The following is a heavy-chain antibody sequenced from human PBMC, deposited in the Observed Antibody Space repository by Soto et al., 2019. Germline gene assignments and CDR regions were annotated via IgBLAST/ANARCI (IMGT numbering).Heavy chain of an antibody. D-gene: IGHD2-2*01. J-gene: IGHJ6*02. V-gene: IGHV3-30*18. CDR2: ITYHGNE. CDR1: GFTFSDYG. CDR3: AKLAVVVPAAPHDYMDV. Sequence: QVRLVESGGGVVQPGRSLRLSCVASGFTFSDYGMHWVRHSPGKGLEWVAVITYHGNEYYSDSVKGRFTISRDNSEKTRYLQMNSMRDEDTAVYYCAKLAVVVPAAPHDYMDVWGQGTAVTVSS.